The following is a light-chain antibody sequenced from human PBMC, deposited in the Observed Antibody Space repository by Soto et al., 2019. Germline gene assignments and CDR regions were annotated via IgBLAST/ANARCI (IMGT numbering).Light chain of an antibody. CDR1: QSVSSY. Sequence: EIVLTQSPATLSLSPGERATLSCKASQSVSSYLAWYQQKPGRAPRLLIYDASSRATGIPARFSGSGSGTGFTLTISSLQSEDFGVYYCQQYNNWPPWTFGQGTKVDIK. J-gene: IGKJ1*01. CDR2: DAS. CDR3: QQYNNWPPWT. V-gene: IGKV3-11*01.